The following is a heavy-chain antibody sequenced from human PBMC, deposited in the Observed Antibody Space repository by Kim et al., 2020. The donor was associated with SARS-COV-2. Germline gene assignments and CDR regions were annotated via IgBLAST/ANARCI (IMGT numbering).Heavy chain of an antibody. CDR2: VSDSGLGT. CDR3: EASDY. CDR1: GFSFSTYA. J-gene: IGHJ4*02. Sequence: GGSLRLSCAASGFSFSTYAMSWARQAPGEGLEWVSTVSDSGLGTHYADSMKGRFTISRDNSKKTLFLQMNHLRVEDTAIYYCEASDYWGQGSLVTVSS. V-gene: IGHV3-23*01.